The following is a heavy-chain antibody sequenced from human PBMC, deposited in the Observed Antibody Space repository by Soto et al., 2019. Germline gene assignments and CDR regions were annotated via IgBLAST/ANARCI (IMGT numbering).Heavy chain of an antibody. J-gene: IGHJ4*02. CDR1: VFPFSSFA. CDR2: ISSNGVKT. V-gene: IGHV3-23*01. Sequence: GGSLRLSCAASVFPFSSFAMNWVRQAPGKGLEWVSGISSNGVKTYFADSVKGRFTISRDTSITTAYMELSSLTSDDTAVYFCVRYGVAATYWGQGTQVTVSS. D-gene: IGHD2-8*01. CDR3: VRYGVAATY.